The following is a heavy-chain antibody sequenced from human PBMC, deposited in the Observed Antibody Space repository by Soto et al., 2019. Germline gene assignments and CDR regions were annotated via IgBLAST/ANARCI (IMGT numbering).Heavy chain of an antibody. CDR3: AKWRDYYGSGSGDY. CDR2: ISGSGGST. D-gene: IGHD3-10*01. Sequence: GGSLRLSCAASGFTFSIYAMSWVRQAPGKGLEWVSAISGSGGSTYYADSVKGRFTISRGNSKNTLYLQMNSLRAEDTAVYYCAKWRDYYGSGSGDYWGQGTLVTVSS. CDR1: GFTFSIYA. J-gene: IGHJ4*02. V-gene: IGHV3-23*01.